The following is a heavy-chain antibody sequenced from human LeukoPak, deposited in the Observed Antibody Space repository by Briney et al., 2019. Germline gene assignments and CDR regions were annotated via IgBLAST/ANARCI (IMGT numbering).Heavy chain of an antibody. Sequence: ASVKVSCKASGFVFTSYGFTWVRQAPGQGLERMGWISAYNGNTNYAQKLQGRVTMTTDTSTSTAYMGLRSLRSDDTAVYYCARDGTDYYDSSGYYSPDYWGQGTLVTVSS. CDR2: ISAYNGNT. CDR3: ARDGTDYYDSSGYYSPDY. J-gene: IGHJ4*02. D-gene: IGHD3-22*01. V-gene: IGHV1-18*01. CDR1: GFVFTSYG.